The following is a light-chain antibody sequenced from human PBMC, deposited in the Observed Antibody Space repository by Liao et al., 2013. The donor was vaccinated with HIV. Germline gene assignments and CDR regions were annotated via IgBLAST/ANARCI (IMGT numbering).Light chain of an antibody. V-gene: IGLV3-1*01. J-gene: IGLJ1*01. CDR1: KLGPKD. CDR2: HDS. Sequence: SYELTQPPSVSVSPGQTASITCSGDKLGPKDVCWYQQRPGQSPVLVICHDSGRPSGIPERFSGSNSANTATLTISRVEAGDEADYYCQVWDSSSDHYFFGTGTKVTVL. CDR3: QVWDSSSDHYF.